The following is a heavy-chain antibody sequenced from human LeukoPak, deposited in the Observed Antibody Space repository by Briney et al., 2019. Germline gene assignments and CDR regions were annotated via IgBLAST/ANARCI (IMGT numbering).Heavy chain of an antibody. J-gene: IGHJ4*02. Sequence: SETLSLTCTVSGGSISSSSYYWGWIRQPPGKGLEWIGSIYYSGSTYYNPSLKSRVTISVDTSKNQFSLKLSSVTAADTAVYYCARHQRGRIAAAGYFDYWGQGTLVTVSP. V-gene: IGHV4-39*01. CDR2: IYYSGST. CDR1: GGSISSSSYY. CDR3: ARHQRGRIAAAGYFDY. D-gene: IGHD6-13*01.